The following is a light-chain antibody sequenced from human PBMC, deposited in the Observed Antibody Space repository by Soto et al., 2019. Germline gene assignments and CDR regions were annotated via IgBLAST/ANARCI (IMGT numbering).Light chain of an antibody. CDR3: QSYDNSLSGYV. CDR1: RSNIGAGYD. Sequence: QSVLTQPPSVSGAPGQRVTISCSGSRSNIGAGYDVHWYQQLPGTAPKLFIYGNSNRPSGVPDRISGSKSGSSASLAITGLQAEDEADYYCQSYDNSLSGYVFGSGTKVTVL. CDR2: GNS. J-gene: IGLJ1*01. V-gene: IGLV1-40*01.